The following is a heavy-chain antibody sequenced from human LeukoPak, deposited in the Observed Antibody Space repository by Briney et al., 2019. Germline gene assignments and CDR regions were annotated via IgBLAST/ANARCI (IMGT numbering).Heavy chain of an antibody. CDR1: VGSISSYY. Sequence: SETLSLTCTVSVGSISSYYWSWIRQPPGKGLEWIGYIYYSGSTNYSPSLKSHVTISVDTAKNQVSLKLSSVTAADTAVYYCASLPRAWGQGTLVTVSS. CDR2: IYYSGST. D-gene: IGHD5/OR15-5a*01. CDR3: ASLPRA. V-gene: IGHV4-59*01. J-gene: IGHJ5*02.